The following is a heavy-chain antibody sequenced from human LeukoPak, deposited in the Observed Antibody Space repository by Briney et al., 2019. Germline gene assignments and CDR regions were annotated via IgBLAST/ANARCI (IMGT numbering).Heavy chain of an antibody. Sequence: GGSLRLSCKTSGFIFSNYAMHWVRQAPGKGLDWVAMIWHDGATKFYADSVKGRFTISRDNSKDTLYLQMDSLRAEDTAVFYCARELLGEGPDAFDVWGQGTIVTVSS. CDR2: IWHDGATK. CDR1: GFIFSNYA. CDR3: ARELLGEGPDAFDV. D-gene: IGHD3-16*01. V-gene: IGHV3-33*01. J-gene: IGHJ3*01.